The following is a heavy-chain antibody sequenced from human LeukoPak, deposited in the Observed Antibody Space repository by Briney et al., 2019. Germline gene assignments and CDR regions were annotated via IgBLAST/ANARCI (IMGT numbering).Heavy chain of an antibody. V-gene: IGHV3-23*01. Sequence: GESLRLSCTASGFTFGRHAMSWVRQAPGKGLEWVSTISGAGGSTYYADSVKGRFTISRDNSKDTLYLQVNSLRAEDTAVYFCTKEGGYCSSSSCSDYFDYWGQGTLVTVSS. J-gene: IGHJ4*02. D-gene: IGHD2-15*01. CDR1: GFTFGRHA. CDR2: ISGAGGST. CDR3: TKEGGYCSSSSCSDYFDY.